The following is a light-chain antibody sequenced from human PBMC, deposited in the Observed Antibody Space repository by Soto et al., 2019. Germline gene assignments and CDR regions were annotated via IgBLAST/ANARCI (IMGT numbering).Light chain of an antibody. V-gene: IGLV1-44*01. CDR3: AAWDDSLNGYVA. CDR2: TND. Sequence: QPVLTQPPSASGTHRHRVSLPCSGSSSNIGSNTVNWYQQLPGTAPKLLIYTNDQRPSGVPDRFSGSKSGTSASLAISGLQSEDEADYYCAAWDDSLNGYVAFGGGTQLTVL. J-gene: IGLJ2*01. CDR1: SSNIGSNT.